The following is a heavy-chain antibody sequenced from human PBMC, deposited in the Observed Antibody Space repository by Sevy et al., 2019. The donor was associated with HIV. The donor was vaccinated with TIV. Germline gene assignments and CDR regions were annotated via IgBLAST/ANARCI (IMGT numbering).Heavy chain of an antibody. CDR3: AGGGIRGGWYPGAFDI. CDR2: ISSSGSTI. Sequence: GGSLRLSCAASGFTFSSYVMNWVRQAPGKGLEWVSYISSSGSTIYYADSVKGRFTISRDNAKNSLYLQMNSLRAEDTAVYYCAGGGIRGGWYPGAFDIWGQGTMVTVSS. V-gene: IGHV3-48*03. J-gene: IGHJ3*02. CDR1: GFTFSSYV. D-gene: IGHD6-19*01.